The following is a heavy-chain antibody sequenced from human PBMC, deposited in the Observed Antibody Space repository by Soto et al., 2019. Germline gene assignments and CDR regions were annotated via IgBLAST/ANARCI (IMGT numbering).Heavy chain of an antibody. V-gene: IGHV2-5*02. D-gene: IGHD4-4*01. Sequence: SGTTLVKPTQTLTLTCTFSGFSLSTSGVGVGWIRQPPAKALEWLVLIYWDDDKSYSPSLKCRLTFTKDTSKNQEVLTMTTMDPVDTATYCCAHSGLQVYDYGLDDWGHWTTATVSS. CDR1: GFSLSTSGVG. CDR2: IYWDDDK. CDR3: AHSGLQVYDYGLDD. J-gene: IGHJ6*02.